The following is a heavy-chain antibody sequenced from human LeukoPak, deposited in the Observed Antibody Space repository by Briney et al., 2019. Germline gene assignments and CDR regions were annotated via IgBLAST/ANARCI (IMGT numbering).Heavy chain of an antibody. V-gene: IGHV1-69*13. Sequence: SVKVSCKASGGTFRNYAISWVRQAPGQGLEWMGGIIPIFGTANYAQKFQGRVTITADESTSTAYMELSSLRSEDTAVYYCARGWDSSGQIPFFYWGQGTLVTVSS. CDR1: GGTFRNYA. J-gene: IGHJ4*02. CDR2: IIPIFGTA. CDR3: ARGWDSSGQIPFFY. D-gene: IGHD3-22*01.